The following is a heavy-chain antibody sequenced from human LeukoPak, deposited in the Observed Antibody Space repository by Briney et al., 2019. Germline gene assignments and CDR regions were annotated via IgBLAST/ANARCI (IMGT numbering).Heavy chain of an antibody. CDR1: GFTFSGYT. V-gene: IGHV3-21*01. J-gene: IGHJ3*02. CDR2: ISKNNNFI. D-gene: IGHD1-14*01. Sequence: GGSLRLSCAAAGFTFSGYTMNWVRQAPGKGLEYVSSISKNNNFIYYADSVKGRFTISRDNAKNSVYLQMNSLRPEDTAIYYCTRKYNFAFDIWGHGTMVTVSS. CDR3: TRKYNFAFDI.